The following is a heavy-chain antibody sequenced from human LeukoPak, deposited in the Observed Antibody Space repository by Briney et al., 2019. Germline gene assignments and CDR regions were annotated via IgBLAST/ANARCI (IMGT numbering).Heavy chain of an antibody. CDR1: GGSISSSGYY. CDR3: ATIISGSYWGIDY. J-gene: IGHJ4*02. Sequence: SETLSLTCTVSGGSISSSGYYWGWIRQPPGKGLEWIGTIYYSGTTYYNPSLKSRVTISVDTSKNQFALRLSSVTAADTAVYYCATIISGSYWGIDYWGQGTLVTVSS. V-gene: IGHV4-39*01. CDR2: IYYSGTT. D-gene: IGHD1-26*01.